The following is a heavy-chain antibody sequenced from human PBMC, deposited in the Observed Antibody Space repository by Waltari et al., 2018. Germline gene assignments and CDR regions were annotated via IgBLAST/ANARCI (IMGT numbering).Heavy chain of an antibody. J-gene: IGHJ3*02. V-gene: IGHV3-23*04. CDR2: ISGSGGST. D-gene: IGHD2-15*01. CDR3: AKGLGVAASFMFRAFDI. CDR1: GFTFSSYA. Sequence: EVQLVESGGGLVQPGGSLRLSCAASGFTFSSYAMSWVRQAPGKGLEWVSAISGSGGSTYYADSVKGRFTISRDNSKNTLYLQMNSLRAEDTAVYYCAKGLGVAASFMFRAFDIWGQGTMVTVSS.